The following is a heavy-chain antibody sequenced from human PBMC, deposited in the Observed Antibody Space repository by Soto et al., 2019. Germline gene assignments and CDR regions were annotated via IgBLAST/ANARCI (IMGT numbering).Heavy chain of an antibody. CDR2: IYPDDSDT. CDR3: ARPRSSSRNYYGMDV. V-gene: IGHV5-51*01. CDR1: GYSFTSYW. J-gene: IGHJ6*02. D-gene: IGHD6-13*01. Sequence: PGESLKISCKGSGYSFTSYWIAWVRQMPGKGLEWMGIIYPDDSDTRYSPSFQGQVTISADKSISTAYLQWSSLKASDTAMYYCARPRSSSRNYYGMDVWGQGTTVTVSS.